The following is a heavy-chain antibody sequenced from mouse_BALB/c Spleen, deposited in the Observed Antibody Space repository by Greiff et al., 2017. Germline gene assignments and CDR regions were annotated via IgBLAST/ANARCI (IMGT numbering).Heavy chain of an antibody. Sequence: EVKLVESGGGLVQPGGSRKLSCAASGFTFSDYGMAWVRQAPGKGPEWVAFISNLAYSIYYADTVTGRFTISRENAKNTLYLEMSSLRSEDTAMYYCARLRRRNDYAMDDWGQGTSVTVSS. V-gene: IGHV5-15*02. CDR3: ARLRRRNDYAMDD. CDR1: GFTFSDYG. CDR2: ISNLAYSI. D-gene: IGHD2-4*01. J-gene: IGHJ4*01.